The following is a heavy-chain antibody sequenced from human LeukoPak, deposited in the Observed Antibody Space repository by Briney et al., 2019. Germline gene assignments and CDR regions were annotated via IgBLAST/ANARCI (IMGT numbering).Heavy chain of an antibody. CDR1: GFLFSNYW. CDR2: IRQDGGET. J-gene: IGHJ4*02. CDR3: ARDRVVRGVIGLSPVDY. V-gene: IGHV3-7*03. D-gene: IGHD3-10*01. Sequence: PGGSLRLSCAASGFLFSNYWMQWVRQAPGKGLEWVANIRQDGGETYYVDSVKGRFTISRDNAKNSLYLQMNSLRAEDTAVYYCARDRVVRGVIGLSPVDYWGQGTLVTVSS.